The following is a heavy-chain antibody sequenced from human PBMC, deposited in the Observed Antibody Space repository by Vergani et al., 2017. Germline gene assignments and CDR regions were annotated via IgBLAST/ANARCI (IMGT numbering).Heavy chain of an antibody. J-gene: IGHJ4*02. Sequence: QVKLQESGPGLLKPSQTLSLTCTVSGESIRSGSHYWSWIRQPAGKGPEWIGHIHTGGSNDLNPSFESRVSISVDTSKSQFSLKLNSVTVADTAVYYCCPGVRGVIYFDYWGQGTLVTVSS. V-gene: IGHV4-61*02. CDR1: GESIRSGSHY. D-gene: IGHD3-10*01. CDR2: IHTGGSN. CDR3: CPGVRGVIYFDY.